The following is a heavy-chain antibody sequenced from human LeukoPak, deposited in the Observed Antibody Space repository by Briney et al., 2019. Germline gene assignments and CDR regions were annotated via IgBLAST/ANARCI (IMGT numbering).Heavy chain of an antibody. Sequence: PGGSLKLSCAASGFTFSDSAMHWVRQASGKGLEWVGRIRSKANSYATAYAASVKGRFTISRDDSKNTAYLQMNSLKTEDTAVYYCTREGGGLLWFGELDYWGQGTLVTVSS. D-gene: IGHD3-10*01. V-gene: IGHV3-73*01. CDR3: TREGGGLLWFGELDY. J-gene: IGHJ4*02. CDR2: IRSKANSYAT. CDR1: GFTFSDSA.